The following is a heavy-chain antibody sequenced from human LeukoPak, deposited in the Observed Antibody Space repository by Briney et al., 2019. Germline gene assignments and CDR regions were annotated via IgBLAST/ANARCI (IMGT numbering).Heavy chain of an antibody. Sequence: SETLSLTCAVYGGSFSGYYWSWIRQPPGKGLEWIGEINHSGSTNYNPSLKSRVTISVDTSKNQFSLKLSSVTAADTAVNYCARERTTRVVDYWGQGTLVTVSS. V-gene: IGHV4-34*01. CDR2: INHSGST. CDR3: ARERTTRVVDY. J-gene: IGHJ4*02. D-gene: IGHD1-14*01. CDR1: GGSFSGYY.